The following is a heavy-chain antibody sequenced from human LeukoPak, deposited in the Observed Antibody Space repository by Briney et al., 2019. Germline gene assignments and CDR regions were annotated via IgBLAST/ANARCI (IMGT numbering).Heavy chain of an antibody. J-gene: IGHJ4*02. CDR2: MNPNSGNT. V-gene: IGHV1-8*01. D-gene: IGHD3-9*01. CDR1: GYTFTSYD. Sequence: GASVKVSCKASGYTFTSYDINWVRQATGQGLEWMGWMNPNSGNTGYAQKFQGRVTMTRNTSISIPYMELSSLRSDDTAVYYCARATGKDILTGRKLDNWGQGTLVTVSS. CDR3: ARATGKDILTGRKLDN.